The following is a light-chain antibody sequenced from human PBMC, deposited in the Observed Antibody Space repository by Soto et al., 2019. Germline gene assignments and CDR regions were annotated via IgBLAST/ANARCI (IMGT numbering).Light chain of an antibody. J-gene: IGLJ2*01. CDR1: RSDVGAYNY. Sequence: QSALTQPRSASGSPGQSVTIFCTGTRSDVGAYNYVSWYQQHPGKAPKLIIYEVTKRPSGVPDRFSGSKTGNTASLTVSGLQAGDEADYYCSSYAGTSMVFGGGTKLTVL. CDR3: SSYAGTSMV. CDR2: EVT. V-gene: IGLV2-8*01.